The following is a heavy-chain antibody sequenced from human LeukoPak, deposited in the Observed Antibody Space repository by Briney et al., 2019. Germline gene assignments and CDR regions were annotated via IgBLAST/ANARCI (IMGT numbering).Heavy chain of an antibody. Sequence: SVKVSCKASGGTFSSYAISWVRQAPGQGLEWMGGIIPIFGTANYAQKFQGRVTITADESTSTAYMELSSLRSEDTAVYYCASSEERWLQSAGLAGAFDIWGQGTMVSVSS. CDR2: IIPIFGTA. CDR1: GGTFSSYA. CDR3: ASSEERWLQSAGLAGAFDI. D-gene: IGHD5-24*01. V-gene: IGHV1-69*01. J-gene: IGHJ3*02.